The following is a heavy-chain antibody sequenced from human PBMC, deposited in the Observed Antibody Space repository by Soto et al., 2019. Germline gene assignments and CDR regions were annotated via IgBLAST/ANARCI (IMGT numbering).Heavy chain of an antibody. V-gene: IGHV1-69*06. Sequence: QMQLVQSGAEVKKPGSSVKVSCKTSGGTFNNFAISWVRQAPGQGLEWMGGVIPLFRTPHYAQKFKCRVTITADRSQNTAYVELSSLRPEDTAVFYWAAVGDSKLFYFDYWGQGTLVTVSS. CDR3: AAVGDSKLFYFDY. CDR1: GGTFNNFA. D-gene: IGHD2-21*01. J-gene: IGHJ4*02. CDR2: VIPLFRTP.